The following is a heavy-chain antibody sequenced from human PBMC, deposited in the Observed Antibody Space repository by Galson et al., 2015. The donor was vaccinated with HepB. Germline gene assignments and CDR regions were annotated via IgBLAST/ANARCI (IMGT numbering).Heavy chain of an antibody. J-gene: IGHJ4*02. CDR1: GYSFTTYW. Sequence: QSGAEVKKPGESLEISCKGSGYSFTTYWIGWVRQMPGRDLEWMGFIYPGDSETRYSPSFQGQVTMSADKSISTAYLQWSSLKASDTSVYYCARLDGTWNDGVGFDYWGQGTLVTVSS. D-gene: IGHD1-1*01. V-gene: IGHV5-51*01. CDR2: IYPGDSET. CDR3: ARLDGTWNDGVGFDY.